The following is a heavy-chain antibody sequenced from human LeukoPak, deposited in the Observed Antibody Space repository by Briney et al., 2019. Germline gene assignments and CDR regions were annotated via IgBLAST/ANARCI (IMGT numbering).Heavy chain of an antibody. D-gene: IGHD6-13*01. J-gene: IGHJ4*02. V-gene: IGHV3-15*01. Sequence: GGSLRLSCAASGFTFSSAWMSWVRQAPGKGLEWVGRIKSKTDGGTTDYAAPVKGRVTISRDDSKNTLYLQMNSLKTADTAVYYCTVAAAGLDYWGQGTLVTVSS. CDR2: IKSKTDGGTT. CDR1: GFTFSSAW. CDR3: TVAAAGLDY.